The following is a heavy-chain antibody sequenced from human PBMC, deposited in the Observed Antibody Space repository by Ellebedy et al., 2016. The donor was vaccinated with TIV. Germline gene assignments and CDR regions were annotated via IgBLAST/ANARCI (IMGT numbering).Heavy chain of an antibody. CDR3: AKLPVAYNWNYADDD. D-gene: IGHD1-7*01. CDR1: GFTFSSYA. Sequence: GESLKISCTGSGFTFSSYAMTWVRQSPGKGLEWVSTIAGTGGTTYYRDSVKGRFTVSRDTSRNTLYLQMSSLRAEDTAVYYCAKLPVAYNWNYADDDWGQGTLVTVSS. J-gene: IGHJ4*02. V-gene: IGHV3-23*01. CDR2: IAGTGGTT.